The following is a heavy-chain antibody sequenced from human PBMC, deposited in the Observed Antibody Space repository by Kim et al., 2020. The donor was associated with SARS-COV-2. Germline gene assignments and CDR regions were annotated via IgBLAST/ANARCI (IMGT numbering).Heavy chain of an antibody. CDR2: ISSSGTTT. Sequence: GGSLRLSCAASGVTFSSYAMNWVRQGPGKGMEWVSSISSSGTTTYYADSVKGRFTISRDNSKTTLYLQVNSLRAEDTAVYYCATALGIFGSGSFFSSWGQGTLVTVSS. D-gene: IGHD3-10*01. CDR3: ATALGIFGSGSFFSS. CDR1: GVTFSSYA. V-gene: IGHV3-23*01. J-gene: IGHJ5*02.